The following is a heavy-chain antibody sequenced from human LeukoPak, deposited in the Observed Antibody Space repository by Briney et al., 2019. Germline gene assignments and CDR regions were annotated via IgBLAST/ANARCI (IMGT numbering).Heavy chain of an antibody. CDR1: GFTFSSYG. Sequence: GGSLRLSCAASGFTFSSYGMSWVRQAPGKGLEWVSGISGSGGSTYYADSVKGRFTISRDNSKNTLYLQMNSLRAEDTAVYYCAKLGRVLRYLDYFDYWGQGTLVTVSS. CDR2: ISGSGGST. CDR3: AKLGRVLRYLDYFDY. V-gene: IGHV3-23*01. D-gene: IGHD3-9*01. J-gene: IGHJ4*02.